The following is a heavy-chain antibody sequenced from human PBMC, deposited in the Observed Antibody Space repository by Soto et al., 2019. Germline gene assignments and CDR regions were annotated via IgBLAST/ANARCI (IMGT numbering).Heavy chain of an antibody. CDR1: GGSISSYY. J-gene: IGHJ4*02. V-gene: IGHV4-59*01. D-gene: IGHD6-6*01. CDR3: ARVYSSSSADY. Sequence: SETLSLTCTVSGGSISSYYWSWIRQPPGKGLEWIGYIYYSGSTNYNPSLKSRVTISVDTSKNQFSLKLSSVTAADTAVYYCARVYSSSSADYWGQGPLVTVSS. CDR2: IYYSGST.